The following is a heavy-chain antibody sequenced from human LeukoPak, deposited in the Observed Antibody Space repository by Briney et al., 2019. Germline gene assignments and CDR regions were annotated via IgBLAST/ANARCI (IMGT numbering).Heavy chain of an antibody. Sequence: PSDPLSLPRTLSGGPISSYFWLWIRQPAGKGREWMGRIYSCGSANYKASLTSRVTMSVDTSKNQFSLKLSSVAAADTAVYYCARDFLLLLWCGEQAFDYWGEGTLVTVS. V-gene: IGHV4-4*07. CDR3: ARDFLLLLWCGEQAFDY. CDR2: IYSCGSA. D-gene: IGHD3-10*01. CDR1: GGPISSYF. J-gene: IGHJ4*02.